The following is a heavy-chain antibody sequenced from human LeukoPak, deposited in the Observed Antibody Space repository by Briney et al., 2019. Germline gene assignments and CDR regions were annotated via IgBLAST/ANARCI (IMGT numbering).Heavy chain of an antibody. Sequence: GGSLRLSCAASGFTSSSYWMHWVRQAPGKGLVWVSRINSDGSSTSYADSVKGRFTISRDNTRNLLYLEMNSLRAEDTAMYFCVRDVGAVRGEVYFDYWGQGTLVTVSS. D-gene: IGHD3-10*01. CDR1: GFTSSSYW. V-gene: IGHV3-74*01. CDR3: VRDVGAVRGEVYFDY. CDR2: INSDGSST. J-gene: IGHJ4*02.